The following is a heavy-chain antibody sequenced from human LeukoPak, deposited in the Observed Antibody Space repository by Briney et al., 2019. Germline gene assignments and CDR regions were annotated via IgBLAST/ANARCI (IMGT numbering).Heavy chain of an antibody. V-gene: IGHV1-46*01. Sequence: GASVRVSCKASRYPFTRYYVYWVRQAPGQGLEWMGKINPSGGGTDYAQKFQGRVTMTRDTSTSTVYMELSSLRSEDTAVYYCARDQGVTMVRGIMSPSAADYWGQGTLVTVSS. D-gene: IGHD3-10*01. CDR2: INPSGGGT. CDR3: ARDQGVTMVRGIMSPSAADY. J-gene: IGHJ4*02. CDR1: RYPFTRYY.